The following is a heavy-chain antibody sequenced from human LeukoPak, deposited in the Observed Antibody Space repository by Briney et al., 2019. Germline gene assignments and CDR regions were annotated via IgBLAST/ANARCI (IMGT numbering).Heavy chain of an antibody. CDR2: ITGSGGST. Sequence: GGSLRLSCAASGFTFSSYAMSWVRQAPAKGLEWGSAITGSGGSTYYADSVKGRFTISRDNSKNTLYLQMNSMRAEATVVYYCAKDLGRKLRYFDWVHDYWGQGTLVTVSS. D-gene: IGHD3-9*01. CDR3: AKDLGRKLRYFDWVHDY. CDR1: GFTFSSYA. J-gene: IGHJ4*02. V-gene: IGHV3-23*01.